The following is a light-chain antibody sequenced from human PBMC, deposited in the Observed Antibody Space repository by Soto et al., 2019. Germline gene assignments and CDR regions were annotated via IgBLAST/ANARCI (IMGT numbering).Light chain of an antibody. Sequence: DIAMTQSPATLSVSPGDSATLSCRVSQSVSSSYLAWYQQKTGQAPRLLIYGESSRATGIPDRLSGSGSGTDLNLTISRLEPEDFAVYYCQQYGSSPWTCGQGTKVDIK. CDR3: QQYGSSPWT. CDR1: QSVSSSY. CDR2: GES. V-gene: IGKV3-20*01. J-gene: IGKJ1*01.